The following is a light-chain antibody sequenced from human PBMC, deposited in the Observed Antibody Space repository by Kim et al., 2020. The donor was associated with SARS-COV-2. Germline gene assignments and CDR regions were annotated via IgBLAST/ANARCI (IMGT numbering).Light chain of an antibody. CDR1: QSVATY. CDR3: QQRGN. CDR2: DAS. Sequence: ATLSLSPGERATLSCSASQSVATYLAWYQQKPGQAPRLLIYDASKRATGIPARFRGSGSGTDFTLTIGTLEPEDSAVYYCQQRGNFGQGTRLEIK. V-gene: IGKV3-11*01. J-gene: IGKJ5*01.